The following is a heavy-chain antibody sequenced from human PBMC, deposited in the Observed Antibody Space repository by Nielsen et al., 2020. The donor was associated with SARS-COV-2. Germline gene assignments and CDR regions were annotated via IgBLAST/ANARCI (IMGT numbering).Heavy chain of an antibody. J-gene: IGHJ6*02. D-gene: IGHD2/OR15-2a*01. Sequence: GESLKISCAASGFTFDDYAMHWVRQAPGKGLEWVSLISGDGDNTYYADSVKDRFTISRDNSKNSLYLQMNSLRTEDTALYYCAKDTAIYYYYYGMDVWGQGTTVTVSS. V-gene: IGHV3-43*02. CDR2: ISGDGDNT. CDR1: GFTFDDYA. CDR3: AKDTAIYYYYYGMDV.